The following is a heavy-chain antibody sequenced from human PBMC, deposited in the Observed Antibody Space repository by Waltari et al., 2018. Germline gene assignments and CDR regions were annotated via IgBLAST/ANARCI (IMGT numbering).Heavy chain of an antibody. V-gene: IGHV3-21*06. J-gene: IGHJ4*02. CDR2: IRCSGSYK. Sequence: VQLVEYGGGLVQPGGSLSLSCRASGFNFSHFSMNWVRQAPGRGLEWVAIIRCSGSYKYYADSVRGRVAISRDNAKNTVDLQMDSLRVDDTAVYYCTIGPDVAGKTTDGWGQGSLVTVSS. CDR1: GFNFSHFS. CDR3: TIGPDVAGKTTDG. D-gene: IGHD1-7*01.